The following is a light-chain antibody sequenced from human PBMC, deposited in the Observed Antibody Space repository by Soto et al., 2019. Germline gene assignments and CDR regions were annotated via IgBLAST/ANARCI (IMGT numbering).Light chain of an antibody. CDR3: ASHTSRSTLV. CDR2: DVS. CDR1: SSDVGGYDF. Sequence: QSALTQPASVSGSPGQSITISCTGSSSDVGGYDFVSWYQHHPGKAPRLMIFDVSNRPSAVSNRFSGSKSGNTASLTISGLQAEDEGDYYCASHTSRSTLVFGTGTKLTVL. J-gene: IGLJ1*01. V-gene: IGLV2-14*03.